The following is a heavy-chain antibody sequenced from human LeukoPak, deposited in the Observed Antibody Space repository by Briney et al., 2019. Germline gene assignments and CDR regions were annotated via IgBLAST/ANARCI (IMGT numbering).Heavy chain of an antibody. D-gene: IGHD6-19*01. CDR2: IYPGDSET. CDR3: ATPLSGGYSSGHFDY. Sequence: HGESLKISCKASGYSFSSYWIGWVRQMPGKGLEWMGIIYPGDSETTYSPSFQGQVTISADKSISTAYLQWSSLKASDTAMYYCATPLSGGYSSGHFDYWGQGTLLTVSS. CDR1: GYSFSSYW. V-gene: IGHV5-51*01. J-gene: IGHJ4*02.